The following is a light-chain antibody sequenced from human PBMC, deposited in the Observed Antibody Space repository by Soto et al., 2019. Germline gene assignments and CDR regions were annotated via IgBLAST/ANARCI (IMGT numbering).Light chain of an antibody. V-gene: IGLV1-40*01. CDR1: SSNIGAGYD. CDR3: QSYDSSLSGSVV. J-gene: IGLJ2*01. CDR2: GNS. Sequence: QSVLTQPPSVSGAPGQRVTISCTGSSSNIGAGYDVHWYQQLPGTAPKLLIYGNSNRPSGVPDRFSGSKSGTSASLAITGLQAEDEADDYCQSYDSSLSGSVVFGGGTKLTV.